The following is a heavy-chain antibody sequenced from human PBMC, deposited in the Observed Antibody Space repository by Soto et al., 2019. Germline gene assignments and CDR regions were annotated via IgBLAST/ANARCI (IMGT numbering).Heavy chain of an antibody. Sequence: ASVKVSCKASGYTFTGYYMHWVRQAPGQGLEWMGWINPNSGGTNYAQKFQGWVTMTRDTSISTAYMELSRLRSDDTAVYYCARDLGDSSSGGNYYYYYMDVWGKGTTVTVSS. D-gene: IGHD6-6*01. J-gene: IGHJ6*03. CDR3: ARDLGDSSSGGNYYYYYMDV. CDR2: INPNSGGT. V-gene: IGHV1-2*04. CDR1: GYTFTGYY.